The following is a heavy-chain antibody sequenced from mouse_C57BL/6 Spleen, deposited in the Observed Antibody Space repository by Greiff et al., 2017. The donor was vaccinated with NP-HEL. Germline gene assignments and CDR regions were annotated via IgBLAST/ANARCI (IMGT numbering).Heavy chain of an antibody. CDR1: GFTFTDYY. CDR3: ARYSNYVLYFDY. J-gene: IGHJ2*01. CDR2: IRNKANGYTT. D-gene: IGHD2-1*01. V-gene: IGHV7-3*01. Sequence: EVKLVESGGGLVQPGGSLSLSCAASGFTFTDYYMSWVRQPPGKALEWLGFIRNKANGYTTEYSASVKGRFTISRDNYQSILYLQMNALRAEDSATYYCARYSNYVLYFDYWGQGTTLTVSS.